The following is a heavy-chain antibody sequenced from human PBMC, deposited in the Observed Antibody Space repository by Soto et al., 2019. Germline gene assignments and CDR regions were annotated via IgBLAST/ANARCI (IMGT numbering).Heavy chain of an antibody. V-gene: IGHV1-2*02. D-gene: IGHD6-6*01. J-gene: IGHJ5*02. CDR1: GYTFSDYF. Sequence: ASVKVSCKASGYTFSDYFIHWVRQAPGQGLEWMGMINPNSGATKFPHSSRAGVSMTRDTSITTVFVELSRLTSADTAVYYCARGAYSSSSIRFDPWGQGTLVTVSS. CDR2: INPNSGAT. CDR3: ARGAYSSSSIRFDP.